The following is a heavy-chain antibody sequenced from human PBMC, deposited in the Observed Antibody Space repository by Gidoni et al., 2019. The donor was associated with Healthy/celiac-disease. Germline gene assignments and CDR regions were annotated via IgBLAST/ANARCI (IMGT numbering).Heavy chain of an antibody. CDR2: INPNSGGT. D-gene: IGHD3-22*01. CDR3: ARGPLYYDSSGYAPDY. CDR1: GYTFTGYY. J-gene: IGHJ4*02. Sequence: QVQLVQSGAEVKTPGASVKVACKASGYTFTGYYMHWVRQAPGQWLEWMGWINPNSGGTNYAQKFQGRVTMTRDTSISTAYMELSRLRSDDTAVYYCARGPLYYDSSGYAPDYWGQGTLVTVSS. V-gene: IGHV1-2*02.